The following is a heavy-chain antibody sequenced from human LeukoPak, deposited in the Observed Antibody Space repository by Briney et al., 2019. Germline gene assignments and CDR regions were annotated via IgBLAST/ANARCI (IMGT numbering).Heavy chain of an antibody. J-gene: IGHJ4*02. CDR1: GGTFSSYA. Sequence: ASVKVSCKASGGTFSSYAISWVRQAPGQGLEWMGRIIPIFGTANYAQKCKGRVTITPDESTSTSYMELSILISEDTAVYYCARGEGYCSGGSCLVDYWGQGTLVTVSS. V-gene: IGHV1-69*15. D-gene: IGHD2-15*01. CDR2: IIPIFGTA. CDR3: ARGEGYCSGGSCLVDY.